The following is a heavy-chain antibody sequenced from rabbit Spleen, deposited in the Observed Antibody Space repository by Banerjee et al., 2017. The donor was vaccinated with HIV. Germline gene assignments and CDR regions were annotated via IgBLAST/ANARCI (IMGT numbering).Heavy chain of an antibody. CDR1: GFSFSRSYD. J-gene: IGHJ4*01. V-gene: IGHV1S40*01. D-gene: IGHD6-1*01. Sequence: LVESGGGLVKPGASLTLTCTASGFSFSRSYDMCWVRQAPGKGLEWIGCIYTGNGHIHYASWAKGRFPISITSSTTVTLQMTGLTVADTATYFCARGGVLLVILMPSYFNLWGPGTLVTVS. CDR2: IYTGNGHI. CDR3: ARGGVLLVILMPSYFNL.